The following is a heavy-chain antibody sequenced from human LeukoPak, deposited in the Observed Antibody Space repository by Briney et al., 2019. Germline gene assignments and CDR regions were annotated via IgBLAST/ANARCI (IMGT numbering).Heavy chain of an antibody. J-gene: IGHJ4*02. Sequence: GESLKISCKGSGYSFSNYYIGWVRQMPGKGLEWMAIVSPSDSDTRYCPSFRGQVTISADKSISTVYLRWSSLEASDTAMYYCARHRSDSSSSPIDYWGQGTLVTVSS. V-gene: IGHV5-51*01. CDR3: ARHRSDSSSSPIDY. D-gene: IGHD6-6*01. CDR2: VSPSDSDT. CDR1: GYSFSNYY.